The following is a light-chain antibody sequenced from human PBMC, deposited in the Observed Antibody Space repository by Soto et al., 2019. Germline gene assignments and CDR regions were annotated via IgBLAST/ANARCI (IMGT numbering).Light chain of an antibody. CDR3: QQRSNWPPIT. CDR2: DSS. V-gene: IGKV3-11*01. Sequence: EIVLTQSPGTLSLSPGERATLSCGASQSVSSSYLAWYQQKPGQAPSLLIYDSSNRAPGIPARFSGSGSGTDFTLTISSLETEDFAAYYCQQRSNWPPITFGHGTRLEIK. J-gene: IGKJ5*01. CDR1: QSVSSSY.